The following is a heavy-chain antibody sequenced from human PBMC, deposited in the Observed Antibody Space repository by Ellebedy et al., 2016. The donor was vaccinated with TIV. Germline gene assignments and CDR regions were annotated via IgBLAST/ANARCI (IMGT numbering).Heavy chain of an antibody. Sequence: SVKVSXKASRGTFSSYVISWVRQAPGQGLEWMGRIIPIVGTANYAQKFQGRVTITADKSTSTAYMELSSLRSEDTAVYYCVRVSRWEAFDLWGQGTMVTVSS. D-gene: IGHD1-26*01. J-gene: IGHJ3*01. V-gene: IGHV1-69*04. CDR2: IIPIVGTA. CDR1: RGTFSSYV. CDR3: VRVSRWEAFDL.